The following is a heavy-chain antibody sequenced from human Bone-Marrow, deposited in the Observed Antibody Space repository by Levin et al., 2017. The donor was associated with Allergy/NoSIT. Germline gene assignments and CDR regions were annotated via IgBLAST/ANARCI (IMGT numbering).Heavy chain of an antibody. CDR2: ISIDGSVK. J-gene: IGHJ5*02. CDR1: GFNFNAYS. V-gene: IGHV3-7*01. Sequence: GGSLRLSCSTSGFNFNAYSMSWVRQAPGKGLEWLADISIDGSVKQYVDAVKGRFSVSRDNAKNSLHLQMNSLRVDDTAVYYCARDPNWGSWFDPWGQGTLVTVSS. D-gene: IGHD7-27*01. CDR3: ARDPNWGSWFDP.